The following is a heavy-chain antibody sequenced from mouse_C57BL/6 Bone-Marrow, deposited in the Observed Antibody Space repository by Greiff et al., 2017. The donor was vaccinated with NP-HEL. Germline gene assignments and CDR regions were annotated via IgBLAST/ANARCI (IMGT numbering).Heavy chain of an antibody. CDR3: ARTYYYGSSYDYAMDY. CDR1: GFTFSSYG. D-gene: IGHD1-1*01. J-gene: IGHJ4*01. CDR2: ISSGGSYT. V-gene: IGHV5-6*01. Sequence: EVQLQESGGDLVKPGGSLKLSCAASGFTFSSYGMSWVRQTPDKRLEWVATISSGGSYTYYPDSVKGRFTISRDTAKNTLYLQMSSLKSEDTAMDYCARTYYYGSSYDYAMDYWGQGTSVTVSS.